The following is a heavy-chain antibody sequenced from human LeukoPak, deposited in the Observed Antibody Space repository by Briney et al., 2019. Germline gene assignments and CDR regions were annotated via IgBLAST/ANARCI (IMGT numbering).Heavy chain of an antibody. Sequence: GGSLRLSCAASGFTFDDYGMSWVRQAPGKGLEWGSGINWNGGSTGYADSVKGRFTISRDNAKNSLYLQMNSLRAEDTALYYCARTQTPGVGANDAFDIWGQGTMVTVSS. J-gene: IGHJ3*02. CDR1: GFTFDDYG. D-gene: IGHD1-26*01. CDR2: INWNGGST. V-gene: IGHV3-20*04. CDR3: ARTQTPGVGANDAFDI.